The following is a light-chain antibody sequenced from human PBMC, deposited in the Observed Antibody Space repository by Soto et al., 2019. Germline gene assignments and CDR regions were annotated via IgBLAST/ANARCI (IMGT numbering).Light chain of an antibody. CDR3: QQRNDWPPTWT. CDR2: GAS. CDR1: QSVGSY. J-gene: IGKJ1*01. V-gene: IGKV3-11*01. Sequence: ETVLTQSPATLSLSPGERATLSCRASQSVGSYLAWYQQRPGQAPRLLIHGASNRAPGIPARFSGSGSGTDFTLTISSLEPEDFAVYYYQQRNDWPPTWTFGQGTKVEIK.